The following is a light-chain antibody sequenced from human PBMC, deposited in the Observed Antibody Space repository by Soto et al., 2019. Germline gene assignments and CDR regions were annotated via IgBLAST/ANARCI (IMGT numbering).Light chain of an antibody. CDR2: RAS. V-gene: IGKV1-5*03. CDR1: DSMSSW. J-gene: IGKJ1*01. CDR3: QQHNTYST. Sequence: DSQMPQSPSTLSAAVGYRVTITCGSSDSMSSWLAWYEQKPGKAPKALIYRASRLESGVPSSFTGSGSGTEFPPTISRLPHDDFATYYRQQHNTYSTFGQGTKVDIK.